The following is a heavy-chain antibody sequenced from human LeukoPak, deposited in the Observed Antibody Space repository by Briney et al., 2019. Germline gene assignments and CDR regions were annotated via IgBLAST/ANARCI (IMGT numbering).Heavy chain of an antibody. D-gene: IGHD7-27*01. CDR1: GSTFSRNA. CDR3: AKDPWGSRGYFDY. J-gene: IGHJ4*02. V-gene: IGHV3-23*01. CDR2: ISGSGSDT. Sequence: QSGGSLRLSCAASGSTFSRNAMIWVRQAPGKGLEWVSAISGSGSDTYYADSVKGRFTIFRDNSKNTVYLRMNSLRAEDTAVYYCAKDPWGSRGYFDYWGQGTLVTVSS.